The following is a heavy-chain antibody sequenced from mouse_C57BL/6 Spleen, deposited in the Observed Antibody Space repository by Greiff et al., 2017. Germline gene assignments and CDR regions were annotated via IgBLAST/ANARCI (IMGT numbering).Heavy chain of an antibody. D-gene: IGHD2-4*01. Sequence: VQLQQSGAELVKPGASVKISCKASGYAFSSYWMNWVKQRPGKGLEWIGQIYPGDGDTNYNGKFKGKATLTADKSSSTAYMQLSSLTSEDSAVYFCATFYYDYGDYAMDYWGQGTSVTVSS. CDR3: ATFYYDYGDYAMDY. CDR2: IYPGDGDT. J-gene: IGHJ4*01. V-gene: IGHV1-80*01. CDR1: GYAFSSYW.